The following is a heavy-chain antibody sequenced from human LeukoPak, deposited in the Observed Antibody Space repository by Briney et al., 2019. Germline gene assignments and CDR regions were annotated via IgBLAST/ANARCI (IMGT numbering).Heavy chain of an antibody. CDR1: GYSFTSYW. Sequence: GESLKISCKGSGYSFTSYWIGWVRQMPGKGLEWMGIIYPGDSDTRYSPSFQGQVTISADKSISTAYLQWSSLKASDTAMYYCARRYCSGGSCHPYYFDYWGQGTLVTVSS. J-gene: IGHJ4*02. CDR2: IYPGDSDT. D-gene: IGHD2-15*01. V-gene: IGHV5-51*01. CDR3: ARRYCSGGSCHPYYFDY.